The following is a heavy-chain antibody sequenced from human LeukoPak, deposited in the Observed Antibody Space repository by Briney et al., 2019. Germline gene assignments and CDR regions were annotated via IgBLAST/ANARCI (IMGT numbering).Heavy chain of an antibody. D-gene: IGHD6-19*01. Sequence: GGSLTLSCAASRFIFSNYAMSWVRQVPGKGLEWVGRIRSKSADGTAEYATPVKGRFTISRDDSENTLYLQMNSLRIEDSAVYYCTTIMGVAGPGGYFDYWGQGTLVTVSS. CDR1: RFIFSNYA. J-gene: IGHJ4*02. V-gene: IGHV3-15*01. CDR3: TTIMGVAGPGGYFDY. CDR2: IRSKSADGTA.